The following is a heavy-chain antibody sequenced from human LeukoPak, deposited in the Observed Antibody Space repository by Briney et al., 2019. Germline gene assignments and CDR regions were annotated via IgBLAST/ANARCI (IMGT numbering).Heavy chain of an antibody. CDR3: ARGLDYSGSYEFDY. CDR2: ISSSSSYI. V-gene: IGHV3-21*01. CDR1: GFTFRDSA. Sequence: GGALRLSCAASGFTFRDSAMSWVRQAPGKGLEWVLSISSSSSYIYYADSVKGRFTISRDNAKNSLYLQMNSLRAEDTAVYYCARGLDYSGSYEFDYWGQGTLVTVSS. D-gene: IGHD1-26*01. J-gene: IGHJ4*02.